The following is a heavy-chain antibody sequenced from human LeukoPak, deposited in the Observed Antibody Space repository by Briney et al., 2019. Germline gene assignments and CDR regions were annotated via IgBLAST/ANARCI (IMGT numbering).Heavy chain of an antibody. V-gene: IGHV4-59*01. Sequence: SETLSLTCTVSGGSISSYYWSWIRQPPGKGLEWIGFIDYSGSTNYNPSLKSRVTISPDTSKNQFSLRLSSVTAADTAVYYCARESTRVRGVMKNWGQGTLVTVSS. CDR2: IDYSGST. D-gene: IGHD3-10*01. CDR3: ARESTRVRGVMKN. CDR1: GGSISSYY. J-gene: IGHJ4*02.